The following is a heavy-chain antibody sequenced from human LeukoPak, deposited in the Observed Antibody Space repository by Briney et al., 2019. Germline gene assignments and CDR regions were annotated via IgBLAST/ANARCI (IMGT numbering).Heavy chain of an antibody. CDR2: TYYRSKWYN. V-gene: IGHV6-1*01. CDR3: ARESGSLKYWVWFDP. Sequence: SQTLSLTCAISGDSVSSNSAAWNWIRQSPSRGLEWLGRTYYRSKWYNDYAVSVKSRITINPDTSKNQFSLQLNSATPEDTAVYYCARESGSLKYWVWFDPWGQGTLVTVSS. D-gene: IGHD2-8*02. J-gene: IGHJ5*02. CDR1: GDSVSSNSAA.